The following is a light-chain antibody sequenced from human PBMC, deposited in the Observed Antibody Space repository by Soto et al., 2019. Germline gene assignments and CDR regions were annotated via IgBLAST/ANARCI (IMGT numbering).Light chain of an antibody. CDR3: SSYTSSRAYV. CDR1: SSDVGGYNY. CDR2: EVS. J-gene: IGLJ1*01. V-gene: IGLV2-14*01. Sequence: QSVLTQPASVSGSPGQSITISFTGTSSDVGGYNYVSWYQQQSGKAPKLMIHEVSNRPSGVSNRFSGSKSGNTAPLTISGLQAEDEADYYCSSYTSSRAYVFGIGTKVTVL.